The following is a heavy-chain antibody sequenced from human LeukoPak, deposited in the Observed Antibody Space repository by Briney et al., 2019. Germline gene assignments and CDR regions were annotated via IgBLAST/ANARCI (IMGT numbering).Heavy chain of an antibody. CDR3: AKVKSRITVFGVVISYYFDY. D-gene: IGHD3-3*01. V-gene: IGHV3-30*18. J-gene: IGHJ4*02. CDR1: GFTFSSYG. CDR2: ISYDGSNK. Sequence: GRSLRLSCAVSGFTFSSYGMHWVRQAPGKGLEWVALISYDGSNKYYADSVKGRFTISRDNSKNTLYLQMNSLRAEDTAVYYCAKVKSRITVFGVVISYYFDYWGQGTLVTVSS.